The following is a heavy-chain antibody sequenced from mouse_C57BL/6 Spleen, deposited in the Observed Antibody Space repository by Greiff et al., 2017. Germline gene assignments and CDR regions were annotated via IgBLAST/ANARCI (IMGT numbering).Heavy chain of an antibody. J-gene: IGHJ2*01. CDR3: ARLGFPDYFDY. Sequence: VHVKQSGPELVKPGASVKISCKASGYSFTGYYMNWVKQSPEKSLEWIGEINPSTGGTTYNQKFKAKATLTVDKSSSTAYMQLKSLTSEDSAVYYCARLGFPDYFDYWGQGTTLTVSS. CDR2: INPSTGGT. D-gene: IGHD2-14*01. CDR1: GYSFTGYY. V-gene: IGHV1-42*01.